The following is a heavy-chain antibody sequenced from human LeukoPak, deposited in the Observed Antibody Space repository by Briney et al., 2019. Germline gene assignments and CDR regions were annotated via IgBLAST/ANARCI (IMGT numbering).Heavy chain of an antibody. V-gene: IGHV4-4*07. CDR1: GGSISSYY. Sequence: SETLSLTCTVSGGSISSYYWSWIRQPAGKGLEWIGRIYTSGDINYNPSLKSRVTMSVDTSKNQFFLKMRSVTAADTAVYYCARRAAAGNGGFDYWGQGTLVTVSS. CDR2: IYTSGDI. D-gene: IGHD6-13*01. CDR3: ARRAAAGNGGFDY. J-gene: IGHJ4*02.